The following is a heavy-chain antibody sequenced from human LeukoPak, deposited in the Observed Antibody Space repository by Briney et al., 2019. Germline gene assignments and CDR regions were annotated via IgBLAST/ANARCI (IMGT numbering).Heavy chain of an antibody. CDR1: GGTFSSYA. J-gene: IGHJ4*02. D-gene: IGHD3-16*02. V-gene: IGHV1-18*01. Sequence: ASVKVSCKASGGTFSSYAISWVRQAPGQGLEWMGWISAYNGNTNYAQKLQGRVTMTTDTSTSTAYMELRSLRSDDTAVYYCARVADDYVWGSYRYDFDYWGQGTLVTVSS. CDR3: ARVADDYVWGSYRYDFDY. CDR2: ISAYNGNT.